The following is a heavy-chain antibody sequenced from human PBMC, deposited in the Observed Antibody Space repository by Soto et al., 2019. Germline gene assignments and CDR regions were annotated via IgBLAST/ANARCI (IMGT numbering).Heavy chain of an antibody. Sequence: EVQLVESGGGLIQPGGSLRLSCAASGFTVSSNYMSWVRQAPGKGLEWVSVIYSGGSTYYADSVKGRFTISRDNSKNTLYLQMNSLRAEDTAVYYCARDRYSIAAPQDYCYYYGMDVWGQGTTVTVSS. J-gene: IGHJ6*02. CDR2: IYSGGST. CDR3: ARDRYSIAAPQDYCYYYGMDV. CDR1: GFTVSSNY. V-gene: IGHV3-53*01. D-gene: IGHD6-6*01.